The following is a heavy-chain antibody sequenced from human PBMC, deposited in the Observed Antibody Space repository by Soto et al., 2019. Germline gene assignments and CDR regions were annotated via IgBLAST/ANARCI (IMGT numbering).Heavy chain of an antibody. D-gene: IGHD2-21*01. CDR3: ARVRSKMSVWSQACCPH. V-gene: IGHV3-30-3*01. Sequence: QVQLVESGGGVVQPGRSLRLSCAASGFTFSNYAMHWVRQSPGKGLEWVAAISYDGTDEYYADSVKGRFTISRDNSKNRLVMQMSSLRGEATAVYYCARVRSKMSVWSQACCPHWGQGTLVPLSS. CDR2: ISYDGTDE. CDR1: GFTFSNYA. J-gene: IGHJ1*01.